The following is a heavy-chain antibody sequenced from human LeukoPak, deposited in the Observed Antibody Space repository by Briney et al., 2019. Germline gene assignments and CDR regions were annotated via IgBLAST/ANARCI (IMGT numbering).Heavy chain of an antibody. CDR2: INPKRGVT. CDR3: ARERNYGDYGNAFDV. J-gene: IGHJ3*01. Sequence: ASVTVSFMASGYTFTDYYIHWMRQAPGQGLEWMGWINPKRGVTTYAQKFQGRVTMTRDTSITTAYMELTRLRSDDTTIYYCARERNYGDYGNAFDVWGQGTKVTVSS. CDR1: GYTFTDYY. D-gene: IGHD4-17*01. V-gene: IGHV1-2*02.